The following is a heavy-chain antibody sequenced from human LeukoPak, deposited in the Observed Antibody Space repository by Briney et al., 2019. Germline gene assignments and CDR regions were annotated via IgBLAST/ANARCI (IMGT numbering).Heavy chain of an antibody. CDR3: AKVPTYCYDSSGYYPDY. V-gene: IGHV3-53*01. D-gene: IGHD3-22*01. CDR1: GFSVSNNY. J-gene: IGHJ4*02. Sequence: GGSLRLSCAASGFSVSNNYMTWVRQAPGKGLEWVSLIYSGGSTDYGDSVKGRFTISRDNSKNTLYLQMNSLRAEDTAVYYCAKVPTYCYDSSGYYPDYWGQGTLVTVSS. CDR2: IYSGGST.